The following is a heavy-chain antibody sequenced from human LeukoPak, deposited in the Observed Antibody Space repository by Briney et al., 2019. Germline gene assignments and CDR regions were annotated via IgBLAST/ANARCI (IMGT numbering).Heavy chain of an antibody. J-gene: IGHJ4*02. CDR2: IYYSGST. D-gene: IGHD2-2*03. CDR3: ARHMDIVVVPAAMDY. V-gene: IGHV4-39*01. CDR1: GGSISSSSYY. Sequence: SETLSLTCTVSGGSISSSSYYWGWIRQPPGKGLEWIGSIYYSGSTYYNPSLKSRVTISVDTSKNQFSLKLSSVTAADTAVYLCARHMDIVVVPAAMDYWGQGTLVTVSS.